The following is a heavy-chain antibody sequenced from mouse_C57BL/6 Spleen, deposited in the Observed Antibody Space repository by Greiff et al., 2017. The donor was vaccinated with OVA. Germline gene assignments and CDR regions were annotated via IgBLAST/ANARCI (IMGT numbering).Heavy chain of an antibody. J-gene: IGHJ2*01. CDR3: ARSDYGSRAPGY. CDR2: IYPGDGDT. V-gene: IGHV1-80*01. D-gene: IGHD1-1*01. Sequence: QVQLQQSGAELVKPGASVKISCKASGYAFSSYWMNWVKRRPGKGLEWIGQIYPGDGDTNYNGKFKGKATLTADNSSSTAYMQLSSLTSEDSAVYFCARSDYGSRAPGYWGQGTTLTVSS. CDR1: GYAFSSYW.